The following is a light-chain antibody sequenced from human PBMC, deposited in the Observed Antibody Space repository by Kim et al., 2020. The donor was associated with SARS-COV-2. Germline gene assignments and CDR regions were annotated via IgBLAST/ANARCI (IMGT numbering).Light chain of an antibody. V-gene: IGKV3-15*01. J-gene: IGKJ2*01. CDR3: HQYNNWPHT. Sequence: SAGETAPPSWRASQSVSSNLAWHQQKPGQAPRLLIFGASSRATGTPTRISGSGSATEFIITISSLQSEDFAGYYCHQYNNWPHTFGQGTKLEI. CDR2: GAS. CDR1: QSVSSN.